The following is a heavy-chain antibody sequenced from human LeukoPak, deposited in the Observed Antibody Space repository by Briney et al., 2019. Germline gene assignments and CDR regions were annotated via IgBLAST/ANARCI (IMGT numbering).Heavy chain of an antibody. CDR1: GYTFTSYG. V-gene: IGHV1-18*01. J-gene: IGHJ6*02. Sequence: ASVKVSCKASGYTFTSYGISWVRQAPGQGLEWMGWISAYNGNTNYAQKLQGRVTMTTDTSTSTAYMELRSLRSDDTAVYYCARDQGLWFGELFPKSTDVWGQRTTVTVSS. CDR3: ARDQGLWFGELFPKSTDV. CDR2: ISAYNGNT. D-gene: IGHD3-10*01.